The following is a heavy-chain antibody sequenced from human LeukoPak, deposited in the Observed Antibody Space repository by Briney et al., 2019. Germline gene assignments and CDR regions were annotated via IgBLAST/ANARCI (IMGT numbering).Heavy chain of an antibody. V-gene: IGHV1-18*01. CDR3: ARRITIFGVVSPGAFDI. CDR2: IRVYNGDT. Sequence: ASVKVSCKASGYTFTSYGISWVRQAPGQGLEWMGWIRVYNGDTNYAQKLQGRVTMTTDTSTSTAYMELRSLRSDDTAVYYYARRITIFGVVSPGAFDIWGQGTMVTVSS. D-gene: IGHD3-3*01. CDR1: GYTFTSYG. J-gene: IGHJ3*02.